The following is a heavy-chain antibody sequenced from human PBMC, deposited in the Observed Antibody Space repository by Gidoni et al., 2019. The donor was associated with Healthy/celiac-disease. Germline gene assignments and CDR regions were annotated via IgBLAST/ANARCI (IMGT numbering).Heavy chain of an antibody. J-gene: IGHJ4*02. Sequence: QVQLVESGGGVVQPGRSLRLSCAASGCTFSSYAMHWVRQAPGKGLEWVAVISYDGSNKYYADSVKGRFTISRDNSKNTLYLQMNSLRAEDTAVYYCASPGGPIVLMVYAPLDYWGQGTLVTVSS. CDR3: ASPGGPIVLMVYAPLDY. D-gene: IGHD2-8*01. CDR2: ISYDGSNK. CDR1: GCTFSSYA. V-gene: IGHV3-30-3*01.